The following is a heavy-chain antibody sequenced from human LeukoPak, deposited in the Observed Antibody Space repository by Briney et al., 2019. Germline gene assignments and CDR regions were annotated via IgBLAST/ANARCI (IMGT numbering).Heavy chain of an antibody. CDR3: ARAVPRYPGAFDI. D-gene: IGHD3-16*02. V-gene: IGHV4-30-4*01. J-gene: IGHJ3*02. CDR2: IYYSGST. CDR1: GVSISSGGYY. Sequence: SQTLSLTCTVSGVSISSGGYYWSWIRQPPGKGLEWIVYIYYSGSTYYNPSLKSRVTISVDTSKNQFSLKLSSVTAADTAVYYCARAVPRYPGAFDIWGQGTMVTVSS.